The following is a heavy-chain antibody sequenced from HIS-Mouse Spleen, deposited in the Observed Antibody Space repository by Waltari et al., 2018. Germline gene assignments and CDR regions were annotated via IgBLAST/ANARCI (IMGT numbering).Heavy chain of an antibody. Sequence: QLQLQESGPGLVKPSETLSLTCTVSGGSISSSSYYWGWIRQPPGKGLEWIGSIYYSGSTDYNPSPKSRGTRSVDTSKNQFSLKLSSVTAADTAVYYCAREIPYSSSWYDWYFDLWGRGTLVTVSS. CDR2: IYYSGST. CDR3: AREIPYSSSWYDWYFDL. CDR1: GGSISSSSYY. J-gene: IGHJ2*01. V-gene: IGHV4-39*07. D-gene: IGHD6-13*01.